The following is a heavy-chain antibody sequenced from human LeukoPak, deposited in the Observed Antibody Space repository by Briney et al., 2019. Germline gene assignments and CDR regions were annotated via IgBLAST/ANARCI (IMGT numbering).Heavy chain of an antibody. V-gene: IGHV3-30-3*01. J-gene: IGHJ6*02. Sequence: PGGSLRLSCAASGFTFSSYAMHWVRQAPGKGLEWVAVISYDGSNKYYADSVKGRFTISRDNSKNTLYLQMNSLRAEDTAVYYCARDPSGRFLERSSKNYYYGMDVWGQGTTVTVSS. D-gene: IGHD3-3*01. CDR2: ISYDGSNK. CDR3: ARDPSGRFLERSSKNYYYGMDV. CDR1: GFTFSSYA.